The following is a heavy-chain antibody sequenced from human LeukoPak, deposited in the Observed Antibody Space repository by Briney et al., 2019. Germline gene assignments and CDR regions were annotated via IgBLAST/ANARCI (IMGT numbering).Heavy chain of an antibody. V-gene: IGHV4-31*03. J-gene: IGHJ4*02. CDR1: GASITSGYY. CDR3: ARDVTSHYFDH. Sequence: SETLSLTCTVSGASITSGYYWSWIRQHPGDGLEWVGYIYYSGSTYYSPSLQSRTTISLDTSKKQLSLRLSSVTAADTAVYYCARDVTSHYFDHWGQGALVTVSS. CDR2: IYYSGST. D-gene: IGHD2-21*02.